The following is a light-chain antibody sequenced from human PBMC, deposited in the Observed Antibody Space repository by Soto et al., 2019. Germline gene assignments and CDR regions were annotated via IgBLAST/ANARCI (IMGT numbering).Light chain of an antibody. CDR1: QGISIY. CDR2: AAS. J-gene: IGKJ1*01. CDR3: QKYDGAPWT. Sequence: DIQMTQSPSSLSASVGDRVTITCRASQGISIYLAWYQQKPGKVPKLLIYAASTLQSGVSSRFGGSGSGTDFTLTISSLQPEDVATYYCQKYDGAPWTFGQGTKVEIK. V-gene: IGKV1-27*01.